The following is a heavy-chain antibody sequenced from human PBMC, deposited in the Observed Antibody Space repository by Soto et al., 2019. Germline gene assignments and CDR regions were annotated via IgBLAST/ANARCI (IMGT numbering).Heavy chain of an antibody. J-gene: IGHJ5*02. V-gene: IGHV4-59*01. Sequence: QVQLQESGPGLVKPSETLSLTCIVSGVSISSGYCTWIRQSPGKGLEWIGYISHSGLRHYRASLQTRLTMSVETSKTQFSLNLTSVTAADTAIYYCATSNPTCPGCYSWGQGTLVTVSS. CDR3: ATSNPTCPGCYS. CDR1: GVSISSGY. CDR2: ISHSGLR. D-gene: IGHD3-10*01.